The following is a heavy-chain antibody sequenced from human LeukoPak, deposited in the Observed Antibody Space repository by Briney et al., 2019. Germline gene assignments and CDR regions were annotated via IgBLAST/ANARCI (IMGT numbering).Heavy chain of an antibody. D-gene: IGHD1-26*01. J-gene: IGHJ5*02. Sequence: PSETLSLTCTVSGGSISSSSYYWGWIRQPPGKGLEWIGSIYYSGSTYYNPSLKSRVTISVDTSKNQFSLKLSSVTAADTAVYYCARALYSGWFDLWGQGTLVTVSS. CDR3: ARALYSGWFDL. CDR2: IYYSGST. CDR1: GGSISSSSYY. V-gene: IGHV4-39*07.